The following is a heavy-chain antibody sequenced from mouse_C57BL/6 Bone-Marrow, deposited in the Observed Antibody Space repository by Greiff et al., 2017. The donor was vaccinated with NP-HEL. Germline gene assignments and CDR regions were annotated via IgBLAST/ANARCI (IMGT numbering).Heavy chain of an antibody. CDR3: TRSYDYDGEAFAY. V-gene: IGHV1-15*01. J-gene: IGHJ3*01. Sequence: QVHVKQSGAELVRPGASVTLSCKASGYTFTDYEMHWVKQTPVHGLEWIGAIDPETGGTAYNQKFKGKAILTADKSSSTAYMELRSLTSEDSAVYYCTRSYDYDGEAFAYWGQGTLVTVSA. CDR2: IDPETGGT. D-gene: IGHD2-4*01. CDR1: GYTFTDYE.